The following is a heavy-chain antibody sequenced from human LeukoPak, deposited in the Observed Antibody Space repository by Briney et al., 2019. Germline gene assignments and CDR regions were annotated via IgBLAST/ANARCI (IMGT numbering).Heavy chain of an antibody. CDR2: ISGSGGST. D-gene: IGHD2-21*01. J-gene: IGHJ6*03. CDR3: ARPLLAGGYYMDV. Sequence: AGGSLRLSCAASGFTFSSYAMSWVRQAPGKGLEWVSAISGSGGSTYYADSVKGRFTISRDNSKNTLFLQMNSLRADDTAVYYCARPLLAGGYYMDVWGKGTTVSVSS. V-gene: IGHV3-23*01. CDR1: GFTFSSYA.